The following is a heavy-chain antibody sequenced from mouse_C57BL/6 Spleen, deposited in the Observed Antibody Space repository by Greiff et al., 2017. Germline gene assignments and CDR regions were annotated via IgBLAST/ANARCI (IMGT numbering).Heavy chain of an antibody. D-gene: IGHD2-4*01. J-gene: IGHJ3*01. CDR1: GYTFTDHT. V-gene: IGHV1-78*01. CDR3: ARGYYDYDGAWFAY. Sequence: QVQLQQSDAELVKPGASVKISCKVSGYTFTDHTIHWMKQRPEQGLEWIGYIYPRDGSPKYNEKFKGKDTLTADKSSSTAYMQLNSLTSEDSAVYFGARGYYDYDGAWFAYWGQGTLVTVSA. CDR2: IYPRDGSP.